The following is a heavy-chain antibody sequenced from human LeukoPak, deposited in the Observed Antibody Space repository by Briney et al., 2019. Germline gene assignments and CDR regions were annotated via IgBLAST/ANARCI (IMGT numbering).Heavy chain of an antibody. D-gene: IGHD3-22*01. CDR1: GGSISSGGYY. Sequence: SETLSPTCTVSGGSISSGGYYWSWIRQHPGKGLEWIGYIYYSGSTYYNPSLKSRVTISVDTSKNQFSLKLSSVTAADTAVYYCARESPFYYDSSGYYRSVWFDPWGQGTLVTVSS. CDR2: IYYSGST. CDR3: ARESPFYYDSSGYYRSVWFDP. V-gene: IGHV4-31*03. J-gene: IGHJ5*02.